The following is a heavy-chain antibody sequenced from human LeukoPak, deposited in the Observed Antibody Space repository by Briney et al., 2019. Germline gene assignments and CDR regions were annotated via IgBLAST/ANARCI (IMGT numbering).Heavy chain of an antibody. V-gene: IGHV3-23*01. CDR1: GFTFSSYA. Sequence: GGSLRLSCAASGFTFSSYAMTWVREAPGKGLEWVSVISASGRLTYYAESVKGRFTISRDNSKTTVSLRVNRLRAEDTRIYYCANDARGYEFQHYPYYMAGCGKGPTVIASS. CDR3: ANDARGYEFQHYPYYMAG. D-gene: IGHD5-12*01. CDR2: ISASGRLT. J-gene: IGHJ6*03.